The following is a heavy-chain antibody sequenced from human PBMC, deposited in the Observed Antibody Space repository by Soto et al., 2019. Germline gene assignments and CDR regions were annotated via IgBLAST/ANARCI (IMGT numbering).Heavy chain of an antibody. CDR2: IIPIFGTA. J-gene: IGHJ1*01. V-gene: IGHV1-69*06. D-gene: IGHD2-2*01. CDR1: GGTFSSYA. Sequence: QVQLVQSGAEVKKPGSSVKVSGKASGGTFSSYASSWVRQAPGQGLEWMGGIIPIFGTANYAPKFQGRVTITADKSTSTAYMELSSLRSEDTAVYYCVGCSSTSCYPGHFQHWGQGTLVTVSS. CDR3: VGCSSTSCYPGHFQH.